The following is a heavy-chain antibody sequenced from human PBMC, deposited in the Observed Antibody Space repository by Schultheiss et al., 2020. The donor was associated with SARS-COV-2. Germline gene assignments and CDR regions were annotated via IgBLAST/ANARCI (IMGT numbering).Heavy chain of an antibody. CDR1: GGSISSGNYY. CDR2: IYTSGST. J-gene: IGHJ5*02. V-gene: IGHV4-61*02. Sequence: SETLSLTCTVSGGSISSGNYYWSWIRQPAGKGLEWIGRIYTSGSTNYNPSLKSRVTISVDTSKNQFSLKLSSVTAADTAVYYCARRRYSSGWYWFDPWGQGTLVTVSS. D-gene: IGHD6-19*01. CDR3: ARRRYSSGWYWFDP.